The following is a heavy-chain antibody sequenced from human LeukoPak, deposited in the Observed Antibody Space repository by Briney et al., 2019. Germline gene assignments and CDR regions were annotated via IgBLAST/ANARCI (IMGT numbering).Heavy chain of an antibody. V-gene: IGHV3-53*01. CDR1: GFTVSSNY. J-gene: IGHJ4*02. D-gene: IGHD6-13*01. Sequence: GGSLRLSCAASGFTVSSNYMSWVRQAPGKGPEWVSVIYSGGSTYYADSVKGRFTISRDNSKNTLYLQMNSLRAEDTAAYYCAREAAAGTGFDYWGQGTLVTVSS. CDR2: IYSGGST. CDR3: AREAAAGTGFDY.